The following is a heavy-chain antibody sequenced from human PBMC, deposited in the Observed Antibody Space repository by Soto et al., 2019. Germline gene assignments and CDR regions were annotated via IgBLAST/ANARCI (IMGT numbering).Heavy chain of an antibody. V-gene: IGHV1-3*01. J-gene: IGHJ5*02. Sequence: ASVKVSCKASGYTFTSYAMHWVRQAPGQRLEWMGWINAGNGNTKYSQKFQGRVTITTDTSTSTAYMELRSLRSDDTAVYYCATTDYGGNWFDPWGQGTLVTVSS. CDR1: GYTFTSYA. CDR2: INAGNGNT. D-gene: IGHD4-17*01. CDR3: ATTDYGGNWFDP.